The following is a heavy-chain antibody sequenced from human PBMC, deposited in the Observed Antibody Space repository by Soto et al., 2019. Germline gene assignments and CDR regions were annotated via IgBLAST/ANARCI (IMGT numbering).Heavy chain of an antibody. CDR1: GFTFSSYA. J-gene: IGHJ6*02. CDR3: AREVEMTSLLGYYYGMDV. D-gene: IGHD3-16*01. Sequence: QVQLVESGGGVVQPGRSLRLSCAASGFTFSSYAMHWVRQAPGKGLEWVAVISYDGSNKYYADSVKGRFTISRDNSKNPLYLQMNSLRAEDTAVYYCAREVEMTSLLGYYYGMDVWGQGTTVTVSS. V-gene: IGHV3-30-3*01. CDR2: ISYDGSNK.